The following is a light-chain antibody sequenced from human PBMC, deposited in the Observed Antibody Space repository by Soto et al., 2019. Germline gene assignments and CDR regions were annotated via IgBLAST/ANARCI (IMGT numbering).Light chain of an antibody. V-gene: IGKV3-15*01. J-gene: IGKJ1*01. CDR3: QQYNIWPLWK. CDR1: ESVTSS. CDR2: AAS. Sequence: EIVITQSPATLSVSPGDRATLSCRASESVTSSLAWYQQKPGQPPRLLIYAASTRATDVPARFSGGGSETEFTLTISSLXSEDFAVYFCQQYNIWPLWKFGQGTKVDIK.